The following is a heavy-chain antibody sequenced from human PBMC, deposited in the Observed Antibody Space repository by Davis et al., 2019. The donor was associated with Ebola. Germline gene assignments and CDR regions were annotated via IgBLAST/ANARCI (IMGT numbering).Heavy chain of an antibody. V-gene: IGHV2-70*01. D-gene: IGHD3-3*01. CDR2: IDWDDDK. J-gene: IGHJ6*02. CDR3: ARTASYYDFWSGYYTRYYYGMDV. Sequence: SGPTLVTPTQTLTLTCTFSGFSLSTSGMCVSWIRQPPGKALEWLALIDWDDDKYYSTSLKTRLTISKDTSKNQVVLTMTNMDPVDTATYYCARTASYYDFWSGYYTRYYYGMDVWGQGTTVTVSS. CDR1: GFSLSTSGMC.